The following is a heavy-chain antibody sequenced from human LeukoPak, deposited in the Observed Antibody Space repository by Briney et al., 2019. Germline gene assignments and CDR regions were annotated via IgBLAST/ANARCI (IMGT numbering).Heavy chain of an antibody. J-gene: IGHJ2*01. D-gene: IGHD2-2*01. CDR1: EYSFTSYD. CDR2: MNPNSGNT. Sequence: GASVNVSCKASEYSFTSYDINWVRQATGQGLEWMGWMNPNSGNTGYAQKFQGRVTMTRNTSISTAYMELSSLRSEDTAVYYCARGGVVPAAADWYFDLWGRGTLVTVSS. CDR3: ARGGVVPAAADWYFDL. V-gene: IGHV1-8*01.